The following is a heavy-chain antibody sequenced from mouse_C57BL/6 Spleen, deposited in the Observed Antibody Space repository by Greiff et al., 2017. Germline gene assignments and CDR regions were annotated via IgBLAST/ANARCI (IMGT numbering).Heavy chain of an antibody. J-gene: IGHJ2*01. CDR2: ISGGGGNT. V-gene: IGHV5-9*01. CDR1: GFTFSSYT. Sequence: DVKLVESGGGLVKPGGSLKLSCAASGFTFSSYTMSWVRQTPEKRLEWVATISGGGGNTYYPDSVKGRFTISRDNAKNTLYLQMSSLRSEDTALYYCARQEFYYGNSYYFDYWGQGTTPTVSS. CDR3: ARQEFYYGNSYYFDY. D-gene: IGHD2-1*01.